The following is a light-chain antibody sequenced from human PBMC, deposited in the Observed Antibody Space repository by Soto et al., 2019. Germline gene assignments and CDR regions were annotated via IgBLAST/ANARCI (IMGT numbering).Light chain of an antibody. J-gene: IGKJ3*01. Sequence: EIVLTQSPATLSLSPGERATLSCRASQSVSSYLAWYQQKPGQAPRLLIYDASNRATGIPARFSGSGSGTDFTLTISSLEPEDFVVYYCQQRSNWPGFTFGPGTKVDI. V-gene: IGKV3-11*01. CDR1: QSVSSY. CDR2: DAS. CDR3: QQRSNWPGFT.